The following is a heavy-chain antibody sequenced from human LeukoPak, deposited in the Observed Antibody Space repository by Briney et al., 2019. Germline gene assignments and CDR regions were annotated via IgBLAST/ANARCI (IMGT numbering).Heavy chain of an antibody. CDR1: GFTFSSYS. CDR2: ISSSSYI. CDR3: ARDRNNMYYFDY. Sequence: GGSLRLSCAASGFTFSSYSMNWVRQAPGKGLEWVSSISSSSYIYYADSVKGRFTISRDNAKNSLYLQMNSLRAEDTAVYYCARDRNNMYYFDYWGQGTLVTVSS. V-gene: IGHV3-21*01. J-gene: IGHJ4*02. D-gene: IGHD1/OR15-1a*01.